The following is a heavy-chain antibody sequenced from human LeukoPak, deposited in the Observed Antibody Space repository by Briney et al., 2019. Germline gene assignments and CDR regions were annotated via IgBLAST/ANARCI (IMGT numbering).Heavy chain of an antibody. CDR2: ISGSGGST. D-gene: IGHD2-2*01. CDR3: AKDRRIVVVPAAYFDY. V-gene: IGHV3-23*01. J-gene: IGHJ4*02. CDR1: GFTFSSYA. Sequence: GGSLRLSCAASGFTFSSYAMSWVRQAPGKGLEWVSAISGSGGSTYYADSVEGRFTISRDNSKNTLYLQMNSLRAEDTAVYYCAKDRRIVVVPAAYFDYWGQGTLVTVSS.